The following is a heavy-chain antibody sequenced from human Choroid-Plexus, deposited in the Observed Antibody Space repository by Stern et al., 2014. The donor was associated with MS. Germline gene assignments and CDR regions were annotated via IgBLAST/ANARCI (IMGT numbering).Heavy chain of an antibody. Sequence: VQLEESGGGVAQPGRPLILSCAASGFTFSNFGMHWVRQAPGKGLEWVALISYDGSDKYYADSVKGRFTIFRDNSKTTLYMHMNSLRAEDTAVYYCAKDRQWSTYFFDYWGQGSLVTVSS. CDR3: AKDRQWSTYFFDY. V-gene: IGHV3-30*18. J-gene: IGHJ4*02. CDR1: GFTFSNFG. D-gene: IGHD2-15*01. CDR2: ISYDGSDK.